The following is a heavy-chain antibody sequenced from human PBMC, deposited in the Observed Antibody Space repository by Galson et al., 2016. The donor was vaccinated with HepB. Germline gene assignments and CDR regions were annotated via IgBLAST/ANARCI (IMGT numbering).Heavy chain of an antibody. J-gene: IGHJ4*02. D-gene: IGHD1-26*01. CDR3: ARHSGVSSVTYQGIDY. Sequence: ETLSLTCTVSGGSISRSAYYWGWIRQPPGKGLEWIGSIHYSGSTSYSASLKSRVTISVYTSKNQFSLNLRSVTAADTAVYYCARHSGVSSVTYQGIDYWGQGTLVTVSS. CDR2: IHYSGST. V-gene: IGHV4-39*01. CDR1: GGSISRSAYY.